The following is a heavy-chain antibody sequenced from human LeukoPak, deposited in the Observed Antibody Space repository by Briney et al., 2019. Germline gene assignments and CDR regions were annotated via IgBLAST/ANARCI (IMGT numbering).Heavy chain of an antibody. CDR3: AKDWDQLRSGHFGY. Sequence: QPGGSLRLSCAASGFTFSSYAMGWVRRAPGKGLEWVSAISGSGGSTYYADSVKGRFTISRDNSKNTLYLQMNSLRAEDTAVYYCAKDWDQLRSGHFGYWGQGTLVSVSS. CDR1: GFTFSSYA. CDR2: ISGSGGST. V-gene: IGHV3-23*01. D-gene: IGHD2-2*01. J-gene: IGHJ4*02.